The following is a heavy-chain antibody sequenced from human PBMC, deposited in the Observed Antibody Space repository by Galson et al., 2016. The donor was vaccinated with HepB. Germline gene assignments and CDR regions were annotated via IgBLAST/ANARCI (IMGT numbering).Heavy chain of an antibody. D-gene: IGHD3-10*01. Sequence: SLRLSCAASGFILADAWMSWVRQAPGKGPEWVAHIKKSADGGTTNYPAPVRGRFTIARADSKNMMFLQMNSLKTEDTAMYYCAREWFGDFQWGQGTLVTVAS. J-gene: IGHJ4*02. CDR3: AREWFGDFQ. CDR1: GFILADAW. CDR2: IKKSADGGTT. V-gene: IGHV3-15*05.